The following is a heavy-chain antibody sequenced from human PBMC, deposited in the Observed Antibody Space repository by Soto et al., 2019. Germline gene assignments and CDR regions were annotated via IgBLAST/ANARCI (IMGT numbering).Heavy chain of an antibody. CDR2: IIPILGIA. V-gene: IGHV1-69*02. Sequence: QVQLVQSGAEVKKPGSSVKVSCKASGGTFSSYTISWVRQAPGQGLEWMGRIIPILGIANYAQKFQGRVTITADKSTSTAYMELSSLRSEDTAVYYCARLLVLDYYYGMDVGGQGTTVTLSS. CDR3: ARLLVLDYYYGMDV. CDR1: GGTFSSYT. D-gene: IGHD6-13*01. J-gene: IGHJ6*02.